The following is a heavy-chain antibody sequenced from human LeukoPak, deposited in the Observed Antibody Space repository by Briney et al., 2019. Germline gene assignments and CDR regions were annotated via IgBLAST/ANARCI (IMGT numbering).Heavy chain of an antibody. CDR1: GGSISSYY. D-gene: IGHD1-26*01. Sequence: SETLSLTCTVSGGSISSYYWSWIRQPPGKGLEWIGYIYYSGSTNYNPSLKSRVIISVDTSKNQFSLKLSSLTAADTAVYYCTKGGELMNYWGQGTLVTVSS. J-gene: IGHJ4*02. CDR2: IYYSGST. CDR3: TKGGELMNY. V-gene: IGHV4-59*01.